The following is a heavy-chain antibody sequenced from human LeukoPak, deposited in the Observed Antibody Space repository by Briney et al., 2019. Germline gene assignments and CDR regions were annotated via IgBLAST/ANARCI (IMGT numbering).Heavy chain of an antibody. CDR2: INHSGST. CDR3: ARVTGLDSSGYYATFDY. D-gene: IGHD3-22*01. Sequence: SETLSLTCAVYGGSFSGYYWSWIRQPPGKGLEWIGEINHSGSTNYNPSLKSRATISVDTSKNQFSLKLSSVTAADTAVYYCARVTGLDSSGYYATFDYWGQGTLVTVSS. V-gene: IGHV4-34*01. CDR1: GGSFSGYY. J-gene: IGHJ4*02.